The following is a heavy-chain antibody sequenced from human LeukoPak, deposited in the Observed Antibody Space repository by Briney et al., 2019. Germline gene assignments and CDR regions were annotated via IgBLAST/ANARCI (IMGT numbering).Heavy chain of an antibody. D-gene: IGHD3-9*01. V-gene: IGHV1-18*01. CDR3: ARDRGGLRYFDWLSWFDP. CDR1: GYSFSSYA. CDR2: ISEYTGNT. J-gene: IGHJ5*02. Sequence: GASVKVSCKASGYSFSSYAISWVRQAPGQGLEWMGWISEYTGNTNYAQKLQGRVTMTTDTSTTTAYMELRSLRSDDTAVYYCARDRGGLRYFDWLSWFDPWGQGTLVTVSS.